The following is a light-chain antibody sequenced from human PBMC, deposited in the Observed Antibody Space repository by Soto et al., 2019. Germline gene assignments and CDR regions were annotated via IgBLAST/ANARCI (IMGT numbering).Light chain of an antibody. Sequence: IQLTQSPSSLSASVGDRVTITCRTSQTISTYLNWYQQKPGKAPKILIYAASNLQAGVPSRFSGSGSGTDFTLTISSLQPEDFATYYCQQSYSTPPWTFGQGTKVEIK. CDR2: AAS. V-gene: IGKV1-39*01. J-gene: IGKJ1*01. CDR1: QTISTY. CDR3: QQSYSTPPWT.